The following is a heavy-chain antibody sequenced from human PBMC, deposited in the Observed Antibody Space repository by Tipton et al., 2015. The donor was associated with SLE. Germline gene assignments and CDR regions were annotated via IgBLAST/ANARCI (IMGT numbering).Heavy chain of an antibody. V-gene: IGHV3-21*03. CDR3: ARGGEPYYDFWSGYYRENWFDP. CDR1: GFTFSSYS. D-gene: IGHD3-3*01. CDR2: ISSSSSYI. J-gene: IGHJ5*02. Sequence: SLRLSCAASGFTFSSYSMNWVRQAPGKGLEWVSSISSSSSYIYYADSVKGRFTISRDNAKNSLYLQMNSLRAEDTAVYYCARGGEPYYDFWSGYYRENWFDPWGQGTLVTVSS.